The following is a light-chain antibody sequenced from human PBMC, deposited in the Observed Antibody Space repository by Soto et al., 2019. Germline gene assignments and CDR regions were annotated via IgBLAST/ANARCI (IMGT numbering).Light chain of an antibody. Sequence: EVVLTQSPATLSLSPGDRATLSCRASQSVSNYLAWYQQKLGQAPRLLIYDASNRATGIPARCSGSGSGTDFTLTISGLEPEDFEFYYCQQRSDSPSFGQGTKLEIK. CDR2: DAS. V-gene: IGKV3-11*01. CDR1: QSVSNY. CDR3: QQRSDSPS. J-gene: IGKJ2*01.